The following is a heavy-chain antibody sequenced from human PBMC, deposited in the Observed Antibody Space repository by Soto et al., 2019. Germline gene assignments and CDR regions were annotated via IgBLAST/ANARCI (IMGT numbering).Heavy chain of an antibody. D-gene: IGHD4-17*01. CDR2: ISGSGGST. CDR1: GLTFSSYA. V-gene: IGHV3-23*01. J-gene: IGHJ5*02. Sequence: EVQLLESGGGLVQPGGSLRLSCAASGLTFSSYAMSWVRQAPGKGLEWVSTISGSGGSTYYADSVKGRFTISRDNSKNTLYLQMNSLRVEDTAVYYCAKAPHDCGDYNWFDPWGQGTLVTVSS. CDR3: AKAPHDCGDYNWFDP.